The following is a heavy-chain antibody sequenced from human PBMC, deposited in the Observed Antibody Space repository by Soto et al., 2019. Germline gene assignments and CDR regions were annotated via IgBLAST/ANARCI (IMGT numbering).Heavy chain of an antibody. V-gene: IGHV3-23*01. CDR1: GLNFRNHA. CDR2: SSTSIEAT. CDR3: AKGRTIVTRRSGN. Sequence: RVCRAASGLNFRNHARHWVRKTPGKGLEGVSSSSTSIEATDDAHSVEGRFTISRDESKTTLYLQMHSLSDEDSAVSYCAKGRTIVTRRSGNRGQGT. J-gene: IGHJ4*01. D-gene: IGHD3-9*01.